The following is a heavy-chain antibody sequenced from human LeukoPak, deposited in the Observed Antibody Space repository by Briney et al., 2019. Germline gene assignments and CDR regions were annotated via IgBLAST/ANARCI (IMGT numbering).Heavy chain of an antibody. V-gene: IGHV4-61*01. CDR2: IKQSGST. J-gene: IGHJ4*02. D-gene: IGHD3-10*01. Sequence: SQTLSLTCTVSSGSISSGTYYWTWIRQPPGKGLEWIGEIKQSGSTNYNPSLKSRVTISVDTSKNQFSLNLISVTAADTAVYYCARGSVLTMVRGIIRSLDYWGQGTLVTVS. CDR3: ARGSVLTMVRGIIRSLDY. CDR1: SGSISSGTYY.